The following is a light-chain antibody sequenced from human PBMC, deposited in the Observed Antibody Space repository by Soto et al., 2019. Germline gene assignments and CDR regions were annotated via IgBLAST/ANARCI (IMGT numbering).Light chain of an antibody. J-gene: IGKJ2*01. CDR2: AAS. Sequence: IQLTQSPSSLSVSVGDRVTIICGASQDISSYLAWYQQKPGKAPKVLIFAASTLESGVPLRFSGSGSGTHFTLTISSLLPEDFATYYCQHLNDFPYTFGQGTKLEIK. CDR1: QDISSY. V-gene: IGKV1-9*01. CDR3: QHLNDFPYT.